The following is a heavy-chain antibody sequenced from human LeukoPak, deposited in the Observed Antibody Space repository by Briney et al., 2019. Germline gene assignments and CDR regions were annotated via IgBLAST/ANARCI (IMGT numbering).Heavy chain of an antibody. Sequence: GESLRLSCVASGFSFNNYRMTWVRQAPGKGLEWVANIKQDGSEKQYVDSVKGRFAISRDNAKKSLYLQINTLRAEDTAVYYCVRGPHIAATSYWGQGTLVTVSS. V-gene: IGHV3-7*03. D-gene: IGHD6-25*01. CDR3: VRGPHIAATSY. J-gene: IGHJ4*02. CDR1: GFSFNNYR. CDR2: IKQDGSEK.